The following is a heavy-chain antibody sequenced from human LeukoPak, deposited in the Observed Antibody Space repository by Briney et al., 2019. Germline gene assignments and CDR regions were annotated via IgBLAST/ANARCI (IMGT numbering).Heavy chain of an antibody. D-gene: IGHD4-17*01. CDR2: INHSGST. Sequence: PSETLSLTCAVYGGSFSGYYWSWIRQPPGKGLEWIGEINHSGSTNYNPSLKSRVTISVDTSKNQFSLKLSSVTAADTAVYYCARGTTGDRYYYYYYMDVWGKGTTVTISS. CDR3: ARGTTGDRYYYYYYMDV. CDR1: GGSFSGYY. J-gene: IGHJ6*03. V-gene: IGHV4-34*01.